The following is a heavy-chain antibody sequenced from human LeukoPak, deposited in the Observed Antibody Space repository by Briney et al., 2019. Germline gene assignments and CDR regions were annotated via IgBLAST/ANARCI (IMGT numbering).Heavy chain of an antibody. Sequence: SETLPLTCTVSGGSISSGDYYWSWLRQPPGTGLEWMGYIYYSGSTYYNPSLKSRVTISVDTSKNQFSLKLSSVTAADTAMYYCARGVGCSSTSCYPNWFDPWGLGTLVTASS. J-gene: IGHJ5*02. CDR1: GGSISSGDYY. V-gene: IGHV4-30-4*02. CDR2: IYYSGST. CDR3: ARGVGCSSTSCYPNWFDP. D-gene: IGHD2-2*01.